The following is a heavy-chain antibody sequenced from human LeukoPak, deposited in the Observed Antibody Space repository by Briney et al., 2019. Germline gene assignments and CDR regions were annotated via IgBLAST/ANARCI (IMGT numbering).Heavy chain of an antibody. CDR2: IYHSGST. V-gene: IGHV4-38-2*02. CDR1: GYSISSGYY. Sequence: SETLSLTCTVSGYSISSGYYWGWIRQPPGKGLEWIGSIYHSGSTYYNPSLKSRVTISVDTSKNQFSLKVSSVTAADTAVYYCARVEDSGYDYRGWFDPWGQGTLVTVSS. J-gene: IGHJ5*02. D-gene: IGHD5-12*01. CDR3: ARVEDSGYDYRGWFDP.